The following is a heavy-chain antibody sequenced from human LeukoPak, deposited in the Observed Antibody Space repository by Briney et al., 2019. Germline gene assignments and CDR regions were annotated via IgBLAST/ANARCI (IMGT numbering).Heavy chain of an antibody. J-gene: IGHJ4*02. CDR2: ISWDGGST. Sequence: GGSLRLSCAASGFTFDDYAMHWVRQAPGKGLEWVSLISWDGGSTYYADSVKGRFTISRDNSKNSLYLHMNSLRAEDTALYYCAKDSGTGIALDYWGQGTLVTVSS. CDR3: AKDSGTGIALDY. CDR1: GFTFDDYA. D-gene: IGHD6-13*01. V-gene: IGHV3-43D*03.